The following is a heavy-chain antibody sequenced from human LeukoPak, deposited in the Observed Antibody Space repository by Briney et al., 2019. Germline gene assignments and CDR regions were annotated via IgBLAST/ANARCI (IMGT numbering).Heavy chain of an antibody. D-gene: IGHD6-19*01. CDR1: GGSISSYY. CDR3: ARDRVAVAADWFDP. CDR2: IYTSGST. V-gene: IGHV4-4*07. J-gene: IGHJ5*02. Sequence: PSETLSLTCTVCGGSISSYYWSCIRQPAGKGLEWLGRIYTSGSTNYHPSLKSRVTMSVDTSKKQFARKLSSVTAADTAVYYCARDRVAVAADWFDPWGQGTLVTVSS.